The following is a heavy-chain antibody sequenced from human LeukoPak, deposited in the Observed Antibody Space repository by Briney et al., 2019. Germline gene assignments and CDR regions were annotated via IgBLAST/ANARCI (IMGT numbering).Heavy chain of an antibody. J-gene: IGHJ4*02. D-gene: IGHD3-22*01. V-gene: IGHV4-39*07. CDR1: GGSISSSSYY. CDR2: IYYSGST. CDR3: ARVAEEHYDSSGYYTHFDY. Sequence: SETLSLTCTVSGGSISSSSYYWGWIRQPPGKGLEWIGSIYYSGSTYYNPSLKSRVTISVDTSKNQFSLKLSSVTAADTAVYYCARVAEEHYDSSGYYTHFDYWGQGTLVTVSS.